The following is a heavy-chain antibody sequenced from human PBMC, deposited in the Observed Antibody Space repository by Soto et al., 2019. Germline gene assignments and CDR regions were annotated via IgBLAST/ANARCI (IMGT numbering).Heavy chain of an antibody. J-gene: IGHJ4*02. CDR3: AKDQGEYSSSWENIDY. Sequence: GGSLRLSCAASGFTFSSYGMHWVRQAPGKGLEWVAVISYDGSNKYYADSVKGRFTISRDNSKNTLYLQMNSLRAEDTAVYYCAKDQGEYSSSWENIDYWGQGTLVTVSS. V-gene: IGHV3-30*18. D-gene: IGHD6-13*01. CDR2: ISYDGSNK. CDR1: GFTFSSYG.